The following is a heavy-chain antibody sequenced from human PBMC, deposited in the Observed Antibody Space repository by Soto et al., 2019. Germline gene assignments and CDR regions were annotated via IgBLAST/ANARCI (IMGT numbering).Heavy chain of an antibody. CDR3: AKAHTYYDILTGYYTADNWFDP. D-gene: IGHD3-9*01. Sequence: HPGGSLRLSCAASGFTFSSYGMHWVRQAPGKGLEWVAVISYDGSNKYYADSVKGRFTISRDNSKNTLYLQMNSLRAEDTAVYYCAKAHTYYDILTGYYTADNWFDPWGQGT. V-gene: IGHV3-30*18. J-gene: IGHJ5*02. CDR1: GFTFSSYG. CDR2: ISYDGSNK.